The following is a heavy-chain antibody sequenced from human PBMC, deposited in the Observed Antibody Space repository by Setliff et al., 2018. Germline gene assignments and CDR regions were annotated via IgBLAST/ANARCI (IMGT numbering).Heavy chain of an antibody. D-gene: IGHD6-19*01. CDR2: ISRGGGII. CDR3: ATKAVAGT. CDR1: GFTFGDFY. Sequence: GGSLRLSCAASGFTFGDFYMSWIRQTPGKGLEWVSYISRGGGIIYYADSVRGRFTISRDDAKNSLYLQMNGLRAEDTAVYYCATKAVAGTGGQGTLVTVSS. V-gene: IGHV3-11*01. J-gene: IGHJ4*02.